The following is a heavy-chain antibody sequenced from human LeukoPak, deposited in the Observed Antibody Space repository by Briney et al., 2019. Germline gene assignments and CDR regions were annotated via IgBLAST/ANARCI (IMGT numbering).Heavy chain of an antibody. V-gene: IGHV3-23*05. CDR3: ARSGGHTFES. CDR2: IYRSGTP. CDR1: GFTFSSYA. D-gene: IGHD3-16*01. Sequence: PGGSLRLSCAASGFTFSSYAMSWVRQAPGKGLDWVSTIYRSGTPHYADSVKGRFTISRDNSKNTLYLQMNSLRAEDTAVYFCARSGGHTFESWGQGTLVTVS. J-gene: IGHJ5*01.